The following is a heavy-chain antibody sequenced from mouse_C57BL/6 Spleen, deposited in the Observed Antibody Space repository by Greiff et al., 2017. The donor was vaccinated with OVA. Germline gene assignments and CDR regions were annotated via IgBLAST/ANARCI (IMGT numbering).Heavy chain of an antibody. J-gene: IGHJ1*03. D-gene: IGHD1-1*01. V-gene: IGHV1-80*01. Sequence: QVQLQQSGAELVKPGASVKISCKASGYAFSSYWMNWVKQRPGKGLEWIGQIYPGDGDTTYNGKFKGKATLTADKSSSTAYMQLSSLTSEDSAVYFCARRGYYGSSPLGYCDVWGTGTTVTVSS. CDR3: ARRGYYGSSPLGYCDV. CDR2: IYPGDGDT. CDR1: GYAFSSYW.